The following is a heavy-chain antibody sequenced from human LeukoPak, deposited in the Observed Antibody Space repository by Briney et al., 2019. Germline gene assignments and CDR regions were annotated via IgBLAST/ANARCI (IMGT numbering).Heavy chain of an antibody. J-gene: IGHJ4*02. Sequence: GGSLRLSCAASGFTFSDYYMSWIRQAPGKGLEWVSYISSSGSTIYYADSVKGRFTISRDNSKNTLYLQMNSLRAEDTALYYCAKENPHNDYWGQGTLVTVSS. CDR1: GFTFSDYY. CDR2: ISSSGSTI. CDR3: AKENPHNDY. V-gene: IGHV3-11*01.